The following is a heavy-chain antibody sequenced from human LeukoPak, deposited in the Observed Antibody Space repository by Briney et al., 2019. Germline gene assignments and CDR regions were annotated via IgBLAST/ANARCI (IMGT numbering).Heavy chain of an antibody. Sequence: WVKVSCKASGGTFSSYAISWVRQAPGQGLEWMGRIIPIFGTANYAQKFQGRVTITTDESTSTAYMELSSLGSEDTAVYYCASAVLRYFHSHDAFDIWGQGTMVTVSS. D-gene: IGHD3-9*01. CDR2: IIPIFGTA. CDR1: GGTFSSYA. J-gene: IGHJ3*02. V-gene: IGHV1-69*05. CDR3: ASAVLRYFHSHDAFDI.